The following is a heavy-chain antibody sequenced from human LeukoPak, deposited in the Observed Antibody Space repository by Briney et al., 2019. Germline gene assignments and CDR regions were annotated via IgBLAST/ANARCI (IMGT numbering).Heavy chain of an antibody. CDR1: GYTFTSYA. CDR3: ARSAEKCNNGVCFTDYYMDI. J-gene: IGHJ6*03. Sequence: ASVKVSCKASGYTFTSYAMNWVRQAPGQGLEWLGWIHPSSGVAKLPQRFQGRVTMTRDTSTNAVYMELSSLSSGDTAVYYCARSAEKCNNGVCFTDYYMDIWGKGTTVTVSS. CDR2: IHPSSGVA. D-gene: IGHD2-8*01. V-gene: IGHV1-2*02.